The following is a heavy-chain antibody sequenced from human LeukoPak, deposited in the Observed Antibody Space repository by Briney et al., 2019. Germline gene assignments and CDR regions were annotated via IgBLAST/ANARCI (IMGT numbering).Heavy chain of an antibody. CDR3: ATGPYSSSWYGY. V-gene: IGHV4-59*01. D-gene: IGHD6-13*01. Sequence: SETLSLTCTVSGGSISSYYWSWIRQPPGKGLEWIGYIYYSGSTNYNPSLKSRVTISVDTSKNQFSLKLSSVTAADTAVYYCATGPYSSSWYGYWGQGTLVTVSS. J-gene: IGHJ4*02. CDR2: IYYSGST. CDR1: GGSISSYY.